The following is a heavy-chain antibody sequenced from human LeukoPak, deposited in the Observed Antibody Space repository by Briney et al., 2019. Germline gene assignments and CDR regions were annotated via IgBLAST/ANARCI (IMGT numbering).Heavy chain of an antibody. Sequence: GGSLRLSCAASGFTFSSYSMNWVRQAPGKGLEWVSSISSSSSYIYYADSVKGRFTISRDNAKNSLYLQMNSLRAEDTAVYYCAREESSGYESDAFDIWGQGTMVTVSS. V-gene: IGHV3-21*01. CDR3: AREESSGYESDAFDI. J-gene: IGHJ3*02. CDR1: GFTFSSYS. D-gene: IGHD3-22*01. CDR2: ISSSSSYI.